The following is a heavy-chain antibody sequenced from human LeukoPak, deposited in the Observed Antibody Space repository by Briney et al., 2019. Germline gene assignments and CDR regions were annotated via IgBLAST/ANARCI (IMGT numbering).Heavy chain of an antibody. CDR1: GFTFSSCA. CDR2: ISYDGSNK. J-gene: IGHJ4*02. V-gene: IGHV3-30*04. D-gene: IGHD6-19*01. Sequence: GGSLRLSCAASGFTFSSCAMSWVRQAPGKGLEWVTVISYDGSNKYYADSVKGRFTISRDNSKNTLHLQMNSLRAEDTAVYYCTRPSYSSGWSFFDYWGQGTLVTVSS. CDR3: TRPSYSSGWSFFDY.